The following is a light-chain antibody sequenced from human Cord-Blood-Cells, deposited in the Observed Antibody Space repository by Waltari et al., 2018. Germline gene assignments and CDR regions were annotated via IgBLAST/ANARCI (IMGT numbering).Light chain of an antibody. CDR2: RNK. CDR1: SSNIGSNY. V-gene: IGLV1-47*01. Sequence: QSVLTQPPSASGTPGQRVTISCSGSSSNIGSNYVYWYQQLPGKAPKLLISRNKQRPSGVPYRFSGSKSGTSASLAISGLRSEDEADYYCAAWDDSLSGRVFGGGTKLTVL. CDR3: AAWDDSLSGRV. J-gene: IGLJ3*02.